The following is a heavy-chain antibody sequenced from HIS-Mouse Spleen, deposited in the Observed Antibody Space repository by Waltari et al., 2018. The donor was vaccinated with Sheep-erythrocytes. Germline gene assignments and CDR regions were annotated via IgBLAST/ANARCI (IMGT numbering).Heavy chain of an antibody. J-gene: IGHJ4*02. D-gene: IGHD1-26*01. V-gene: IGHV3-30*04. CDR2: ISYDGSNK. Sequence: QVQLVESGGGVVQPGRSLRLSCAASGFTFSSYAMHWVRQAPGKGLEGVAVISYDGSNKYYADSVKGRFTISRDNSKNTLYLQMNSLRAEDTAVYYCARVSAGELKYYFDYCGQGTLVTVSS. CDR1: GFTFSSYA. CDR3: ARVSAGELKYYFDY.